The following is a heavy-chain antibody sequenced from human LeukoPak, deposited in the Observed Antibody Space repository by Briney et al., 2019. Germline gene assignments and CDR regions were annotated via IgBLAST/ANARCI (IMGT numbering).Heavy chain of an antibody. D-gene: IGHD3-9*01. CDR1: GFTFSSYA. CDR2: ISSSSSYI. V-gene: IGHV3-21*01. Sequence: GGSLRLSCAASGFTFSSYAMHWVRQAPGKGLEWVSSISSSSSYIYYADSVKGRFTISRDNAKNSLYLQMNSLRAEDTAVYYCTRDLMDYDVSTGLHHYYMDVWGQGTTVTVSS. J-gene: IGHJ6*02. CDR3: TRDLMDYDVSTGLHHYYMDV.